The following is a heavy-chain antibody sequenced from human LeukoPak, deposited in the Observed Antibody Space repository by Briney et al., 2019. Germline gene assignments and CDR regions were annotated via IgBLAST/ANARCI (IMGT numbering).Heavy chain of an antibody. CDR1: GFTFDDYA. D-gene: IGHD4-17*01. V-gene: IGHV3-9*01. Sequence: PGRSLRLSCAASGFTFDDYAMHWVRQAPGKGLEWVSGISWNSGSIGYADSVKGRFTISRDNAKNSLYLQMNSLRAEDTAVYYCAKDPYGDYGFFDYWGQGTLVTVSS. CDR2: ISWNSGSI. J-gene: IGHJ4*02. CDR3: AKDPYGDYGFFDY.